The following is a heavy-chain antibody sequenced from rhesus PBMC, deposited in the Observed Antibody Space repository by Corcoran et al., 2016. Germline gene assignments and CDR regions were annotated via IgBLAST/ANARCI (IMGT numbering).Heavy chain of an antibody. J-gene: IGHJ4*01. CDR3: ARERGDYYAYYFDY. CDR1: GGSVSSSNW. D-gene: IGHD3-34*01. CDR2: ISGSSVST. V-gene: IGHV4S19*01. Sequence: QLQLQESGPGLVKPSETLSLTCAVSGGSVSSSNWWSWVRQPPGEELEWIWYISGSSVSTNYNPSLKNRVTMSKDTSKNQFALKLSSVTAADTAVYYCARERGDYYAYYFDYWGQGVLVTVSS.